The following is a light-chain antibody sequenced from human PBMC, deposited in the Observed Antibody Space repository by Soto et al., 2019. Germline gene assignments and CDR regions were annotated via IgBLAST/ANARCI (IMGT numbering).Light chain of an antibody. CDR2: AAS. Sequence: DIQMTQSPFSLSASVGDRVTITCRASQSIGNYLNWYQQKPGKAPMLLIYAASSLQSGVPSRFSGSGSGTDFTLTISSLQLEDLATYYCQQAYSTLTFGGGTNVQIK. CDR3: QQAYSTLT. J-gene: IGKJ4*01. V-gene: IGKV1-39*01. CDR1: QSIGNY.